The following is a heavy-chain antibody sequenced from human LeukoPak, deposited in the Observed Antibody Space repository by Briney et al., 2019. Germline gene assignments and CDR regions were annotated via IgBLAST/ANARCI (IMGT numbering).Heavy chain of an antibody. D-gene: IGHD3-10*01. J-gene: IGHJ3*02. Sequence: ASVKVSCKASGYTFTDYYISWIRQAPGQGLEWMGWISAYNGNTNYAQKLQGRVTMTTDTSTSAAYMELRSLRSDDTAVYYCASAQRYYGSGSYESAFDIWGQGTMVTVSS. CDR1: GYTFTDYY. CDR3: ASAQRYYGSGSYESAFDI. CDR2: ISAYNGNT. V-gene: IGHV1-18*04.